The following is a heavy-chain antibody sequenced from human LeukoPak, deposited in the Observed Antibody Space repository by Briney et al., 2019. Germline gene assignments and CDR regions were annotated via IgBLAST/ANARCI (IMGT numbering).Heavy chain of an antibody. Sequence: GGSLRLSCAASGFTVSSNYMSWVRQAPGKGLGWVSVIYSGGSTYYADSVKGRFTISRDNSKNTLYLQMNSLRAEDTAVYYCAKDRLVTIFGVVIPRPGYFDYWGQGTLVTVSS. D-gene: IGHD3-3*01. J-gene: IGHJ4*02. V-gene: IGHV3-66*01. CDR1: GFTVSSNY. CDR3: AKDRLVTIFGVVIPRPGYFDY. CDR2: IYSGGST.